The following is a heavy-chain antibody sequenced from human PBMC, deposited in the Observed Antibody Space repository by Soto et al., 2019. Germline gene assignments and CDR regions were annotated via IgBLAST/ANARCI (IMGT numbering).Heavy chain of an antibody. D-gene: IGHD2-15*01. J-gene: IGHJ4*02. CDR1: GFSLSTSGVG. CDR2: IYWDDDK. Sequence: QITLKESGPTLVKPTQTLTLTCTFSGFSLSTSGVGVGWIRQPPGKALEWLALIYWDDDKRYSPSLKSRLTIPTDTSKNQVVLTMTTMDPVDTATYYCAHRPSYCSGGSCYSGFDYWGQGTLVTVSS. CDR3: AHRPSYCSGGSCYSGFDY. V-gene: IGHV2-5*02.